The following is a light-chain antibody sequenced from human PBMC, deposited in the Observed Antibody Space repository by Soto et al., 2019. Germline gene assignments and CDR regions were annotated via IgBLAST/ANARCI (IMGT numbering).Light chain of an antibody. V-gene: IGKV3-15*01. J-gene: IGKJ1*01. Sequence: EIVMPQSPATLSGSPGERATLSCRASQSVSNNLAWYQERPGQAPRLLIYGASTRATGVPARFSGSGSGTEFTLTISSLQSEDFTVYYCHQYNNWPEWTFGQGTKVEIK. CDR1: QSVSNN. CDR3: HQYNNWPEWT. CDR2: GAS.